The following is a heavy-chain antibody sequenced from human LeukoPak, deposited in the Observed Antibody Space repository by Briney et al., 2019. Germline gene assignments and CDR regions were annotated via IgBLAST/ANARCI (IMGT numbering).Heavy chain of an antibody. CDR3: ARGCGGSCYSYRRRGRHVKGEYMDV. D-gene: IGHD2-15*01. J-gene: IGHJ6*03. Sequence: SETLSLTCTVSGGSISSYYWSWIRQPPGKGLEWIGEINHSGSTNYNPSLKSRVTISVDTSKNQFSLKLSSVTAADTAVYYCARGCGGSCYSYRRRGRHVKGEYMDVWGKGTTVTVSS. CDR1: GGSISSYY. CDR2: INHSGST. V-gene: IGHV4-34*01.